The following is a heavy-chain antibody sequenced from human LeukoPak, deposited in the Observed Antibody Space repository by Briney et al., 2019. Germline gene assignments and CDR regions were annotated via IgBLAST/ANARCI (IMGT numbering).Heavy chain of an antibody. CDR2: ISGSGGST. CDR3: AKVTYYYDSSGYVDY. D-gene: IGHD3-22*01. V-gene: IGHV3-23*01. CDR1: GFTFSRYG. Sequence: GGSLRLSCVASGFTFSRYGMHWVRQAPGKGLEWVSAISGSGGSTYYADSVKGRFTISRDNSKNTLYLQMNSLRAEDTAVYYCAKVTYYYDSSGYVDYWGQGTLVTVSS. J-gene: IGHJ4*02.